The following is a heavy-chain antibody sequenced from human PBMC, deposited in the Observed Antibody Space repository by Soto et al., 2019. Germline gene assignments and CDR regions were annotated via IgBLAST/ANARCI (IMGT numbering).Heavy chain of an antibody. J-gene: IGHJ4*02. CDR2: ISPIFGTA. V-gene: IGHV1-69*01. Sequence: QVQLVQSGAEVKKPGSSVKVSCKASGGPFSSYAISWVRQAPGQGLEWMGGISPIFGTANYAQKFQGRVTITADEYTSTAYMELSSLRSEDTAVYYCARILAPGNSYDSSLPPDYWVQGTLVTVSS. CDR1: GGPFSSYA. CDR3: ARILAPGNSYDSSLPPDY. D-gene: IGHD3-22*01.